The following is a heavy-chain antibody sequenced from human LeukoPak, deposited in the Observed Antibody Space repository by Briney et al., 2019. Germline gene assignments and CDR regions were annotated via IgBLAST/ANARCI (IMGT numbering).Heavy chain of an antibody. CDR3: AKDLIEGYSGYGHFDY. Sequence: GGSLRLSCVVSGFTFSSFAMSWVRQAPGKRLEWVSAISDSGVSTYYADSLRGRFAISRDNSKNTLYLQMNSQRAEDTALYYCAKDLIEGYSGYGHFDYWGQGTLVTVSS. CDR2: ISDSGVST. D-gene: IGHD5-12*01. J-gene: IGHJ4*02. V-gene: IGHV3-23*01. CDR1: GFTFSSFA.